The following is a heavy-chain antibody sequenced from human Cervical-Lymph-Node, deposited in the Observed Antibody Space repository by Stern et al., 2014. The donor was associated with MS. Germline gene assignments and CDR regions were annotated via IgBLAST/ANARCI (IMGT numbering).Heavy chain of an antibody. D-gene: IGHD4-17*01. CDR3: ASPATVTVGAMDV. V-gene: IGHV1-69*01. CDR1: GVTFSSYA. J-gene: IGHJ6*02. Sequence: QVQLGQSGAEVMKPSSSVTVSCTASGVTFSSYAINWVRQPPGQGLAWMWGVLPIFGTPNYDKTFQGSVTLSADDSTHTADVGLNSLRSEDTAVYYCASPATVTVGAMDVWGQGTTVTVSS. CDR2: VLPIFGTP.